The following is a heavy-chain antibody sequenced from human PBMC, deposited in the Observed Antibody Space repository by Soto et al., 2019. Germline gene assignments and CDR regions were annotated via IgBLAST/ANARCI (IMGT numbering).Heavy chain of an antibody. V-gene: IGHV5-51*01. J-gene: IGHJ4*02. CDR3: ARQGGDGRGYPHASDY. CDR1: GYGFTTYW. Sequence: PXVSLKISCEAAGYGFTTYWIGLVRQMSGKGLEWMGIIYPSDSDTRYSPPFQGQATFSVDKSINTAYLQWSSLKASDSAMYYWARQGGDGRGYPHASDYCGQGTLVIVSS. D-gene: IGHD3-22*01. CDR2: IYPSDSDT.